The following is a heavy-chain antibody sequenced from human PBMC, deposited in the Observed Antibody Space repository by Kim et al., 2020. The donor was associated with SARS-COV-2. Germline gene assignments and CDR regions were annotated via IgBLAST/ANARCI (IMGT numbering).Heavy chain of an antibody. D-gene: IGHD3-22*01. Sequence: SVKVSCKASGFTFTSSAVQWVRQARGQRLEWIGWIVVGSGNTNYAQKFQERVTITRDMSTSTAYMELSSLRSEDTAVYYCAAEHPHFDYDSSGTEPHHYYGMDVWGQGTTVTVSS. J-gene: IGHJ6*02. CDR3: AAEHPHFDYDSSGTEPHHYYGMDV. CDR1: GFTFTSSA. V-gene: IGHV1-58*01. CDR2: IVVGSGNT.